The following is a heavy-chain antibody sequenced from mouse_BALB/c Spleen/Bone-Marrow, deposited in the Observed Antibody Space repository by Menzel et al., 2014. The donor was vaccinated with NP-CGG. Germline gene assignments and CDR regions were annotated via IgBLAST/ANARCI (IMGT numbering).Heavy chain of an antibody. J-gene: IGHJ2*01. CDR2: INPDSSTI. Sequence: SAPAVDFSRYWMSWVRQAPGKGLEWIGEINPDSSTINYTPPLKDKFIISRDNAKNTLYLQMRKVRSEDTALYYCARQGYYGYSDYWGQGTTLTVSS. CDR3: ARQGYYGYSDY. D-gene: IGHD1-2*01. CDR1: AVDFSRYW. V-gene: IGHV4-1*02.